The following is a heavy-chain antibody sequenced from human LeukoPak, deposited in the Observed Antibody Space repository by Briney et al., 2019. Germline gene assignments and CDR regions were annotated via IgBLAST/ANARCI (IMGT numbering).Heavy chain of an antibody. J-gene: IGHJ4*02. CDR2: ISVNGGST. CDR1: GFTFSNYA. CDR3: AKDVRGTYAPDY. Sequence: GGSLRLSCAASGFTFSNYAMSWVRQTPGKGLEWVSTISVNGGSTYSADSVKGRFTISRDNSKNALYLQMNSLRAEDTAIYYCAKDVRGTYAPDYWGQGTLVTVSS. V-gene: IGHV3-23*01. D-gene: IGHD2-2*01.